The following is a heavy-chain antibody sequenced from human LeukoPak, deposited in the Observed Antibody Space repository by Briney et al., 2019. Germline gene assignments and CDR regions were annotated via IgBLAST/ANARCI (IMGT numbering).Heavy chain of an antibody. J-gene: IGHJ3*02. CDR1: GYTLTELS. CDR2: FDPEDGET. CDR3: ATGGLATVTTLVDAFDI. V-gene: IGHV1-24*01. Sequence: ASVKVSCKVSGYTLTELSMHWVRQAPGKGLEWMGGFDPEDGETIYAQKFQGRVTMTEDTSTDTAYMELSSLRSEDTAVYYCATGGLATVTTLVDAFDIWGQGTMVTVSS. D-gene: IGHD4-17*01.